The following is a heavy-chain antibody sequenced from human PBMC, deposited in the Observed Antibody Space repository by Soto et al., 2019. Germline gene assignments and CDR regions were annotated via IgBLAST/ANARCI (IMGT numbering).Heavy chain of an antibody. J-gene: IGHJ6*02. Sequence: GESPKISCKGSGYSFTTYWIAWVRQMPGKGLEWMGIIYPGDSDTRYSPSFQGQVTISADKSISTAYLQWSSLKASDTAMYYCARRGGGSWYDYYGMDVWGQGTTVTVSS. CDR2: IYPGDSDT. V-gene: IGHV5-51*01. D-gene: IGHD6-13*01. CDR1: GYSFTTYW. CDR3: ARRGGGSWYDYYGMDV.